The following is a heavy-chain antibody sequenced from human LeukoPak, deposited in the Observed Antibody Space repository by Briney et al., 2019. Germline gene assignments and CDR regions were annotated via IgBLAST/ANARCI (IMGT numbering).Heavy chain of an antibody. V-gene: IGHV1-18*01. CDR1: GYTFTSYG. CDR2: ISACNGNT. J-gene: IGHJ5*02. D-gene: IGHD6-19*01. CDR3: ARLGYSSGWHNWFDP. Sequence: ASVKVSCKASGYTFTSYGISWVRQAPGQGPEWMGWISACNGNTNYAQKLQGRVTMTTDTSTSTAYMELRSLRSDDTAVYYCARLGYSSGWHNWFDPWGQGTLVTVSS.